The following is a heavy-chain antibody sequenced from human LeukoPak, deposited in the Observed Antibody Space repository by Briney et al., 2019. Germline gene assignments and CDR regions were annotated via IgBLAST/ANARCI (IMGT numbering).Heavy chain of an antibody. V-gene: IGHV1-18*04. Sequence: GESLKISCKGSGYSFTSYWIGWVRQAPGQGLEWMGWINTYNGNAEYAQKVQGRVTMTTDTSTSTVYMELRSLRSDDSAVYFCATDRGGNYYYGMDVWGQGTTVTVSS. CDR2: INTYNGNA. CDR1: GYSFTSYW. CDR3: ATDRGGNYYYGMDV. J-gene: IGHJ6*02. D-gene: IGHD3-16*01.